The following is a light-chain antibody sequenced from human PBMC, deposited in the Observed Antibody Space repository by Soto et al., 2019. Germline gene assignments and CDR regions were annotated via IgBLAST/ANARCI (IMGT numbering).Light chain of an antibody. V-gene: IGKV1-5*03. CDR1: QTINSW. J-gene: IGKJ2*01. Sequence: DSQMTQSPSTLSASAGDRVTITCRASQTINSWLAWYQHKPGKAPKLLIYKASSLESGVPSRFSGSGSGTEFTLTISSMQPDDFANYYCQQYNSYSYTFGQGTKVDIK. CDR3: QQYNSYSYT. CDR2: KAS.